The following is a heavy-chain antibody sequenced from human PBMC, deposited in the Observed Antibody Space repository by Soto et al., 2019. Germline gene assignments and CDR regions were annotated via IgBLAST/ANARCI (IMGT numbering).Heavy chain of an antibody. D-gene: IGHD4-17*01. Sequence: PWGSPRLCCASSVFTFSIYAMSWARQAPGKGLEWVSAISGSGGSTYYADSVKGRFTISRDNSKNALYLQMNSLRAEDTAVYYCAKINGDYYYYGMDVWGQGTTVTVSS. J-gene: IGHJ6*01. CDR3: AKINGDYYYYGMDV. V-gene: IGHV3-23*01. CDR1: VFTFSIYA. CDR2: ISGSGGST.